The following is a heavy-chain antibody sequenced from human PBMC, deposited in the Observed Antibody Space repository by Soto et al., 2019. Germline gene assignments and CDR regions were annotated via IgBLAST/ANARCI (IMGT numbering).Heavy chain of an antibody. D-gene: IGHD6-13*01. J-gene: IGHJ4*02. V-gene: IGHV1-8*01. CDR2: VYPNSGNT. CDR3: ARERGAAADY. CDR1: GYTFTSYD. Sequence: QVQLVQSGAEVKKPGASVKVSCKASGYTFTSYDINWVRQATGQGLEWMGWVYPNSGNTGNAQKFQGRVTMTRNTSISTADRERSSMGAENTTIYYCARERGAAADYWGQGTLVTVSS.